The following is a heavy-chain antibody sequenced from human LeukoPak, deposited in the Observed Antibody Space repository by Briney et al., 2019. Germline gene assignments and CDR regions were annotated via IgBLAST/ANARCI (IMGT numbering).Heavy chain of an antibody. CDR2: VTSKTEGGTA. D-gene: IGHD1-14*01. V-gene: IGHV3-15*01. Sequence: PGGSLRLSCAASGFTFTNARMSWVRQAPGKGLEWVGRVTSKTEGGTADYSAPVKGRFTISRDDSKNILYLQMSSLETEDTGVYYCTTVGNRNPRSYWGQGTLVTVSS. J-gene: IGHJ4*02. CDR1: GFTFTNAR. CDR3: TTVGNRNPRSY.